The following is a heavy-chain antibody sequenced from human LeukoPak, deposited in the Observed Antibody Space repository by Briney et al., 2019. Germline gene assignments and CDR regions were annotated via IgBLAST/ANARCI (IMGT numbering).Heavy chain of an antibody. CDR1: GFTFNTYA. V-gene: IGHV3-30*04. Sequence: PGGSLRLSCAASGFTFNTYAMHWVRQASGKGLEWVAVISNDGNNRYYADSVKGRFTVSRDKSKNTLYLQMNSLRTEDTAVYYCARGGYYDILTGYGFNFWGQGTLVTVSS. CDR3: ARGGYYDILTGYGFNF. J-gene: IGHJ5*01. D-gene: IGHD3-9*01. CDR2: ISNDGNNR.